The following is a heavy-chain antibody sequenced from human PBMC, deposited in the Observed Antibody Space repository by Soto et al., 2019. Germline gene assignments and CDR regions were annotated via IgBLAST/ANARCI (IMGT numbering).Heavy chain of an antibody. V-gene: IGHV4-59*01. CDR3: ARLTPARTAAVYYYYGMDV. Sequence: SETLSLTCTVSGGSISSYYWSWIRQPPGKGLEWIGYIYYSGSTNYNPSLKSRVTISVDTSKNQFSLKLSSVTAADTAVYYCARLTPARTAAVYYYYGMDVWGQGTTVTVSS. CDR2: IYYSGST. J-gene: IGHJ6*02. CDR1: GGSISSYY. D-gene: IGHD2-2*01.